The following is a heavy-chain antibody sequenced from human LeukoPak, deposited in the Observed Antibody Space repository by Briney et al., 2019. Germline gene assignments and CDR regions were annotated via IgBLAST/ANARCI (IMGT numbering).Heavy chain of an antibody. CDR3: ARDLFSYGANQDDY. Sequence: GGSLRLSCVASGFTFSGYWMNWVRQAPGKGLEWVANINRDGSDKYYVDSVKGRFTISRDNAKKSLYLQMNSLRAEDTAVYYCARDLFSYGANQDDYWGQGTLVTVSS. CDR2: INRDGSDK. D-gene: IGHD5-18*01. J-gene: IGHJ4*02. V-gene: IGHV3-7*01. CDR1: GFTFSGYW.